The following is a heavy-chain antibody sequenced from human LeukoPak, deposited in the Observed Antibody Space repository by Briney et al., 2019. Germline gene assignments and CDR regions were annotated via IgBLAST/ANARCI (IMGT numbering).Heavy chain of an antibody. Sequence: PGGSLRLSCAASGFTFSSYSMNWVRQAPGKGLEWVSSISSGSSYIYCADSVKGRFTISRDNAKNSLYLQMNSLRAEDTAVYYCARVIGGYGDYWGQGTLVTASS. D-gene: IGHD5-12*01. CDR2: ISSGSSYI. V-gene: IGHV3-21*01. J-gene: IGHJ4*02. CDR1: GFTFSSYS. CDR3: ARVIGGYGDY.